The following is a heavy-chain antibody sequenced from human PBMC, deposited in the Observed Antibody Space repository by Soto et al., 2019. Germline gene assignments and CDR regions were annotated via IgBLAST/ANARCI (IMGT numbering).Heavy chain of an antibody. Sequence: EVHLVESGGGLVQPGGSLRLSCAASGFTVSSNYMSWVRQAPGKGLEWVSLIQSGGTTYYADSVEGRFTISRDTSENTLHSQIDRLRAEGTAVSYCARYEVLSDGGRCYGVPLDLWGKGTTVTVSS. CDR3: ARYEVLSDGGRCYGVPLDL. CDR1: GFTVSSNY. CDR2: IQSGGTT. J-gene: IGHJ6*04. D-gene: IGHD2-15*01. V-gene: IGHV3-66*01.